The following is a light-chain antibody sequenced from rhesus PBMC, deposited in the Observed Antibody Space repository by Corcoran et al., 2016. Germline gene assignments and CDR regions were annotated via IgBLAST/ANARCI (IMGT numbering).Light chain of an antibody. Sequence: DIQMTKSPSSLSASAGNRVTITFRASQDISSHLAWYQQKPGKAPKPLIYYASNLESGVPSRFSGSGSWTDFTLTIRSLQPEDFSTYYCQQYNSAPLTFGGGTKVELK. V-gene: IGKV1-37*01. CDR1: QDISSH. CDR3: QQYNSAPLT. CDR2: YAS. J-gene: IGKJ4*01.